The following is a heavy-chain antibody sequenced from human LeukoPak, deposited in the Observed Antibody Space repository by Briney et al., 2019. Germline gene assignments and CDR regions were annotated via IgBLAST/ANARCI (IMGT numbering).Heavy chain of an antibody. CDR2: IDPEDGKS. CDR3: TTGRGAYDVFDF. CDR1: GFLFSAYY. D-gene: IGHD1-1*01. J-gene: IGHJ4*02. Sequence: ASVKVPCKTSGFLFSAYYMHWVQQAPGKGFRWMGRIDPEDGKSTYAEDFQGRVTLTADMSTDTAYMELSRLTSEDTALYYCTTGRGAYDVFDFWGQGSLVIVSS. V-gene: IGHV1-69-2*01.